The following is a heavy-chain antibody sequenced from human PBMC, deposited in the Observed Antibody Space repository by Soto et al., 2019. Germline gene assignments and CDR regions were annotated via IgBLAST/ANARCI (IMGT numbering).Heavy chain of an antibody. CDR3: ARVRTRRGYCSGGSCYSPILY. CDR2: MNPNSGNT. CDR1: GYTFTSYD. Sequence: ASVKVSCKASGYTFTSYDINWVRQATGQGLEWMGWMNPNSGNTGYAQKFQGRVTMTRNTSISTAYMELSSLRSEDTAVYYCARVRTRRGYCSGGSCYSPILYWGQGTLVTVSS. J-gene: IGHJ4*02. D-gene: IGHD2-15*01. V-gene: IGHV1-8*01.